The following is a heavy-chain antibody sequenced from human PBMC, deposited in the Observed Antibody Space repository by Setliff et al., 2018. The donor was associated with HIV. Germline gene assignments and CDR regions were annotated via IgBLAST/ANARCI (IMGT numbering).Heavy chain of an antibody. D-gene: IGHD6-6*01. CDR1: GGTFSNYA. Sequence: GASVKVSCKASGGTFSNYAFTWVRQAPGQGLEWMGGIIPIFDTANYAQKFQGRVSITTDESTSTAYMELTSLKSEDTAVYYCATRPRIAARPFDYWGQGMLVTVSS. J-gene: IGHJ4*02. V-gene: IGHV1-69*05. CDR3: ATRPRIAARPFDY. CDR2: IIPIFDTA.